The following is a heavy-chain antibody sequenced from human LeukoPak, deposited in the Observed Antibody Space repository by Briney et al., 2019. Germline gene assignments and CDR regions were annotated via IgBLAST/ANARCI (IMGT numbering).Heavy chain of an antibody. V-gene: IGHV3-23*01. D-gene: IGHD3-22*01. J-gene: IGHJ4*02. CDR1: GFTFSSYA. CDR3: ATADYYDSSGYYRGSDY. CDR2: ISGSGGST. Sequence: PGGSLGLSCAASGFTFSSYAMSWVRQAPGKGLEWVSAISGSGGSTYYADSVKGRFTISRDNSKNTLYLQMNSLRAEDTAVYYCATADYYDSSGYYRGSDYWGQGTLATVSS.